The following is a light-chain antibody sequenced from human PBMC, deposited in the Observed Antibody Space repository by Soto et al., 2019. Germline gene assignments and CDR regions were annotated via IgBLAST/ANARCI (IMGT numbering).Light chain of an antibody. Sequence: EIVLTQSPATLSLSPGERATLSCRASQSVSIYLAWYQQKPGKAPRLLIYDASNRATGIPARFSGSGSGTDVTLTISSIQPEDFAVYYCQQRSNWPPWTFGQGTKVEIK. CDR2: DAS. V-gene: IGKV3-11*01. J-gene: IGKJ1*01. CDR3: QQRSNWPPWT. CDR1: QSVSIY.